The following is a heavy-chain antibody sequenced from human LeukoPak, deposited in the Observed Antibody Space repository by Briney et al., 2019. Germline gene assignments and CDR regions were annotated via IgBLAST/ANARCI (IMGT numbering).Heavy chain of an antibody. J-gene: IGHJ4*02. CDR3: ARDPAIAAAGNFDY. CDR1: GFTFSSYS. Sequence: PGGSLRLSCAASGFTFSSYSMNWVRQAPGKGLEWVSSISSSSSYIYYADSVKGRFTISRDNAKNSLYLQMNSLRAEDTAVYYCARDPAIAAAGNFDYWGQGTLVTVSS. D-gene: IGHD6-13*01. V-gene: IGHV3-21*01. CDR2: ISSSSSYI.